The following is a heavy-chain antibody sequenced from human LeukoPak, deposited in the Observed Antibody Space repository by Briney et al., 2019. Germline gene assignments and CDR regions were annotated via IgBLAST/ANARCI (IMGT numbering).Heavy chain of an antibody. D-gene: IGHD3-16*01. J-gene: IGHJ4*02. CDR1: GGSISSYY. Sequence: PSETLSPTCTVSGGSISSYYWSWIRQPAGEGLEWIGRIYSSGSTNYNPSLKSRVTMSVDTSKNQFSLNLTSVTAADTAVYYCARSGGWAAPLGYWGQGALVTVSS. CDR2: IYSSGST. CDR3: ARSGGWAAPLGY. V-gene: IGHV4-4*07.